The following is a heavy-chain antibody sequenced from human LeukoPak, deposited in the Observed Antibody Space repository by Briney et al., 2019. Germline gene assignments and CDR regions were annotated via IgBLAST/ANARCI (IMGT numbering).Heavy chain of an antibody. D-gene: IGHD3-16*01. Sequence: SETLSLTCTVSGGSISSSSYYWGWIRQPPGKGLEWIGSIYYSGSTYYNPSLKSRVTISVDTSKNQFSLKLSSVAAADTAVYYCARDRGGSDYWGQGTLVTVSS. CDR3: ARDRGGSDY. V-gene: IGHV4-39*07. CDR2: IYYSGST. CDR1: GGSISSSSYY. J-gene: IGHJ4*02.